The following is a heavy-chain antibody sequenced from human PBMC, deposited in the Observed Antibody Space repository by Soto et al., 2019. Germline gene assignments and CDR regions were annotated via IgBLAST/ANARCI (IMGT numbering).Heavy chain of an antibody. V-gene: IGHV4-61*01. D-gene: IGHD6-19*01. CDR2: IYYSGST. J-gene: IGHJ4*02. CDR3: ARSGSGSGWL. Sequence: QVQLQESGPGLVKPSETLSLTCTVSGGSVSSGRFYWSWIRQPPGQGLEWIGYIYYSGSTKYNPSLRSRVTISVDTSKNQFSLKRTSVTAVDTAVYYCARSGSGSGWLGGQGTLVTVSS. CDR1: GGSVSSGRFY.